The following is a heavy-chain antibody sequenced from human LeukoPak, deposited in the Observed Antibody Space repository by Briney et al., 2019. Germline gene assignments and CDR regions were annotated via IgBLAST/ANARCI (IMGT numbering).Heavy chain of an antibody. CDR3: AKQGVIPIFDY. CDR1: GFTVSSNY. Sequence: GGSLRLSCAASGFTVSSNYMSWVRQAPGRGLEWVSAISGSGGSTYYADSVKGRFTISRDNSKNTLYLQMNSLRAEDTAVYYCAKQGVIPIFDYWGQGTLVTVSS. D-gene: IGHD3-16*02. CDR2: ISGSGGST. V-gene: IGHV3-23*01. J-gene: IGHJ4*02.